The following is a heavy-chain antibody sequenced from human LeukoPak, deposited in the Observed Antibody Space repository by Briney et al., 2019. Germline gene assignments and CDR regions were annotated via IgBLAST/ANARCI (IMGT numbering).Heavy chain of an antibody. CDR3: ARRYYDILTGYPINGMDV. CDR2: ISYDGTNK. Sequence: PGRSLRLSCAASGFTFSAYGMHCVRQAPGEGLEWVAIISYDGTNKYYADSVKGRFTISRDNSKNTLYLQMNSLRAEDTAVYYCARRYYDILTGYPINGMDVWGQGTTVTVSS. CDR1: GFTFSAYG. D-gene: IGHD3-9*01. V-gene: IGHV3-30*03. J-gene: IGHJ6*02.